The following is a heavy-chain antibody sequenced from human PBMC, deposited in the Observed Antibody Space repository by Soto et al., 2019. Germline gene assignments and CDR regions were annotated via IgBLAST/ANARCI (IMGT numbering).Heavy chain of an antibody. D-gene: IGHD3-10*01. Sequence: EVQLLESGGGLVQPGGSLRLSCAASGVSFSNYAMNWVRQAPGKGLEWVAGISHSGSSTYYADSVKGRLTISRDNSKNTLSLQMNSLRAEDRAVYYCAKGSWVHHGSEGGNWLDPWGQGTLVTVSS. J-gene: IGHJ5*02. V-gene: IGHV3-23*01. CDR3: AKGSWVHHGSEGGNWLDP. CDR2: ISHSGSST. CDR1: GVSFSNYA.